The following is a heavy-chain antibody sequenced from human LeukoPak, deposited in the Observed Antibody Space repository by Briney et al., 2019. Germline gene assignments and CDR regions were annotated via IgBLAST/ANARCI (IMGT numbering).Heavy chain of an antibody. Sequence: ASVKVSCKASGYTFTYFYIHWVRQAPGQGLEWMGWINPNSGGTNYAQKLQGRVTMTTDTSTSTAYMELRSLRSDDTAVYYCARGEATMVRGVIIMTPEDYWGQGTLVTVSS. CDR1: GYTFTYFY. CDR2: INPNSGGT. V-gene: IGHV1-2*02. CDR3: ARGEATMVRGVIIMTPEDY. J-gene: IGHJ4*02. D-gene: IGHD3-10*01.